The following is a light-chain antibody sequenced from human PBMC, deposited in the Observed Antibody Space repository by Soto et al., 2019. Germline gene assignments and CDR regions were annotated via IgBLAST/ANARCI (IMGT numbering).Light chain of an antibody. CDR1: QSVSSSY. V-gene: IGKV3-20*01. CDR2: GAS. CDR3: QQYGSSWT. J-gene: IGKJ1*01. Sequence: VFTQSPCTLSLSPGERATLSCRASQSVSSSYLAWYQQKPGQAPRLLIYGASSRATGIPDRFSGSGSGTDFTLTISRLEPEDFAVYYCQQYGSSWTFGQGTKVDIK.